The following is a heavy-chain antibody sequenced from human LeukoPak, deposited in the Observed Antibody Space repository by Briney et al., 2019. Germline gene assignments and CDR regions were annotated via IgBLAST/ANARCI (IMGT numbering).Heavy chain of an antibody. CDR3: ALGAIKLQDLSADY. V-gene: IGHV1-69*04. CDR1: GGTFSSYA. J-gene: IGHJ4*02. Sequence: ASVKVSCKASGGTFSSYAISWVRQAPGQGLEWMGRIIPIFGIANYAQKFQGRVTITADKSTSTAYMELSSLRSEDTAVYYCALGAIKLQDLSADYWGQGTLVTVSS. CDR2: IIPIFGIA. D-gene: IGHD5-24*01.